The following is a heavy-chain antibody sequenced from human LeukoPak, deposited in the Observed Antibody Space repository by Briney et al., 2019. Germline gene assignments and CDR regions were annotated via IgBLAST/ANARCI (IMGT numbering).Heavy chain of an antibody. CDR3: AKFLPTHIVVANYYFDY. CDR1: GLTVSSNY. V-gene: IGHV3-53*01. CDR2: MYRSDAT. D-gene: IGHD2-21*01. Sequence: GGSLRLSCAAAGLTVSSNYMSWARQAPGKGLEWVSVMYRSDATYYADSVKGRFTMSRDNSKNTLYLQMNSLRAEDTAVYYCAKFLPTHIVVANYYFDYWGQGTLVTVSS. J-gene: IGHJ4*02.